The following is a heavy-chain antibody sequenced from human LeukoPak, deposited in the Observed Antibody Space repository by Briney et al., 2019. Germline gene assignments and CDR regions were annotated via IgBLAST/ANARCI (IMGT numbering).Heavy chain of an antibody. CDR2: INPNSGGT. J-gene: IGHJ5*02. CDR3: ARSLIGKVVVAATHWFDP. CDR1: GYTFTGYY. V-gene: IGHV1-2*06. D-gene: IGHD2-15*01. Sequence: ASVKVSCKASGYTFTGYYMHWVRQAPGQGLEWMGRINPNSGGTNYAQKFQGRVTMTRGTSISTAYMELSRLRSDDTAVYYCARSLIGKVVVAATHWFDPWGQGTLVTVSS.